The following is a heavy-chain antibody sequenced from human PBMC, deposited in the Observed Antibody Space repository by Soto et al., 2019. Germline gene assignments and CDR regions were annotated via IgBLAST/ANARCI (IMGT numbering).Heavy chain of an antibody. CDR1: GGSFSGYY. Sequence: PSETLSLTCAVYGGSFSGYYWSWIRQPPGKGLEWIGEINHSGSTNYNPSLKSRVTISVDTSKNQFSLKLSSVTAADTAVYYCARGQGSPNYYYYYGMDVWGQGTTVTVS. CDR2: INHSGST. CDR3: ARGQGSPNYYYYYGMDV. J-gene: IGHJ6*02. V-gene: IGHV4-34*01. D-gene: IGHD3-10*01.